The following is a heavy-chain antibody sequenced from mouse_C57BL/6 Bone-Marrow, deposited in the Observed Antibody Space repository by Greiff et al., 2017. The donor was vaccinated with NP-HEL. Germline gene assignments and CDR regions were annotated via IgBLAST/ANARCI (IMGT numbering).Heavy chain of an antibody. D-gene: IGHD2-4*01. J-gene: IGHJ4*01. CDR1: GFTFSDFY. CDR2: SRNKANDYTT. V-gene: IGHV7-1*01. Sequence: EVMLVESGGGLVQSGRSLRLSCATSGFTFSDFYMEWVRQAPGKGLEWIAASRNKANDYTTEYSASVKGRFIVSRDTSQSILYLQMNALRAEDTAIYYCARDADYDYDGYYAMDYWGQGTSVTVSS. CDR3: ARDADYDYDGYYAMDY.